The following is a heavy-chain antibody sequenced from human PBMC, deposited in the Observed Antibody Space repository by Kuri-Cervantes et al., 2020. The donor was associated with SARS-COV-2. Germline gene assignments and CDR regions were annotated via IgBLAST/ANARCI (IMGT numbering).Heavy chain of an antibody. CDR3: TRDVKGGFGEYPPY. Sequence: GGSLRLSCAASGFTFSNAWMSWVRQAPGKGLEWVGRIKSKTDGGTTDYAAPVKGRFTISRDDSKNTLYLQMNSLKTEDTAVYYCTRDVKGGFGEYPPYWGQGTLVTVSS. D-gene: IGHD3-10*01. J-gene: IGHJ4*02. CDR2: IKSKTDGGTT. V-gene: IGHV3-15*01. CDR1: GFTFSNAW.